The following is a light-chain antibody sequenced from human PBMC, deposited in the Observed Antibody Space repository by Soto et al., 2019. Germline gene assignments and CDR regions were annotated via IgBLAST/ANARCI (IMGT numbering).Light chain of an antibody. V-gene: IGLV2-14*01. J-gene: IGLJ1*01. CDR3: NSYTSKSTGV. CDR2: EVS. Sequence: QSALTQPASVSGSPGQSITISCTGTSSDVGGYNYVSWYQQQPGKAPKLIIYEVSNRPSGVSNRFSGSKSGTTASLTISGLQAEEADDYYCNSYTSKSTGVFGTGTKLTVL. CDR1: SSDVGGYNY.